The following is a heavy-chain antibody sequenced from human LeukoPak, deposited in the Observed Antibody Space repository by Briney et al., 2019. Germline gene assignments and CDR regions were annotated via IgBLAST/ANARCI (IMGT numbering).Heavy chain of an antibody. J-gene: IGHJ4*02. D-gene: IGHD3-22*01. V-gene: IGHV3-9*01. CDR2: ISWNSGSI. Sequence: GGSLRLSCAASGFTFDDYAMHWVRQAPGKGLEWVSGISWNSGSIGYADSVKGRFTISRDNAKNSLYLQMNSLRAEDTDLYYCAKDAYYYDSSGYSPFDYWGQGTLVTVSS. CDR1: GFTFDDYA. CDR3: AKDAYYYDSSGYSPFDY.